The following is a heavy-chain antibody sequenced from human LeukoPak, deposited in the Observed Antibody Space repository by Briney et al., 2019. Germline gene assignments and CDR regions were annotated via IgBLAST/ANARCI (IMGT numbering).Heavy chain of an antibody. CDR1: GFTFSSDA. CDR3: AKEITGGSSGNY. J-gene: IGHJ4*02. D-gene: IGHD1-14*01. Sequence: GGSLRLSCAASGFTFSSDAVTWVRQAPGKGLEWVSGISGRGDSAFYADSVKGRFTISRDNSKNTLYLQMNSLRAEDTAVYYCAKEITGGSSGNYWGQGTLVTVSS. CDR2: ISGRGDSA. V-gene: IGHV3-23*01.